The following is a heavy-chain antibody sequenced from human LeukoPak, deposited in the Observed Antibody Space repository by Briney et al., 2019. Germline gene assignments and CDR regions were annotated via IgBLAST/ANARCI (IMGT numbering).Heavy chain of an antibody. CDR1: GFTFSSYG. D-gene: IGHD6-6*01. CDR3: AKDMGSSSWALDY. CDR2: MSSDGSKT. Sequence: GRSLRLSCAASGFTFSSYGMHWVRQAPGKGLEWVAFMSSDGSKTHYVDSVKGRFTISRDKSKNTLYQQMNSLRTEDTAVYYCAKDMGSSSWALDYWGQGTLVIVSS. J-gene: IGHJ4*02. V-gene: IGHV3-30*18.